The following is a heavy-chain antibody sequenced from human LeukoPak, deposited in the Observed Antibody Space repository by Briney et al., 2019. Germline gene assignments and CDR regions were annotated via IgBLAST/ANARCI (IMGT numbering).Heavy chain of an antibody. D-gene: IGHD3-3*01. CDR2: ISSNGGST. Sequence: GGSLRLSCAASGFTFSSYAMHWVRQAPGKGLEYVSAISSNGGSTYYANSVKGGFTISRDNSKNTLYLQMGSLRAEDMAVYYCARYSSYYDFWSGTIDYWGQGTLVTVSS. CDR3: ARYSSYYDFWSGTIDY. J-gene: IGHJ4*02. V-gene: IGHV3-64*01. CDR1: GFTFSSYA.